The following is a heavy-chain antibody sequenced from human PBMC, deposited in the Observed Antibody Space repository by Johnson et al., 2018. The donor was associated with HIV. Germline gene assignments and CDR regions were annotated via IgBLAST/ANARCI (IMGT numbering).Heavy chain of an antibody. CDR1: GFTFSNAW. J-gene: IGHJ3*02. CDR2: IKSRTDGGTT. D-gene: IGHD6-13*01. CDR3: AKGRYSSSWYLAGAFDI. V-gene: IGHV3-15*01. Sequence: VQLVESGGGLVNPGGSLTLSCAASGFTFSNAWMSWVRQAPGKGLEWVGQIKSRTDGGTTDYGAPVKGRFTISRDNSKNTLYLQMNSLRAEDTAIYYCAKGRYSSSWYLAGAFDIWGQGTMVTVSS.